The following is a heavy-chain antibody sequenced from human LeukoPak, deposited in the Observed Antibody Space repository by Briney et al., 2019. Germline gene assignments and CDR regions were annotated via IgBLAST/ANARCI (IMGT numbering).Heavy chain of an antibody. CDR2: INHSGST. CDR1: GGSFSGYY. D-gene: IGHD6-13*01. CDR3: ARSIAAVWFDP. Sequence: KPSETLSLTCAVYGGSFSGYYWSWIRQPPGKGLEWIGEINHSGSTNYNPSLKSRVTISVDTSKNQFSLKLSSVTAADTAVYYCARSIAAVWFDPWGQGTLVTVSS. V-gene: IGHV4-34*01. J-gene: IGHJ5*02.